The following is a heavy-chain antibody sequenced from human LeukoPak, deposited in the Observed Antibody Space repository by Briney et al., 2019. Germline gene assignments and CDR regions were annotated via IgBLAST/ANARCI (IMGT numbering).Heavy chain of an antibody. CDR2: IYYSGST. CDR1: GGSISSGGYY. D-gene: IGHD5-18*01. J-gene: IGHJ4*02. CDR3: STRDQSRTDMVPPDY. V-gene: IGHV4-31*03. Sequence: SQTLSLTCTVYGGSISSGGYYWSWIRQHPGKGLEWFGYIYYSGSTYYNPSLRSRVTISVDTSKNQFSLRLSSVTAADTAVYYCSTRDQSRTDMVPPDYWGQGTLVTVSS.